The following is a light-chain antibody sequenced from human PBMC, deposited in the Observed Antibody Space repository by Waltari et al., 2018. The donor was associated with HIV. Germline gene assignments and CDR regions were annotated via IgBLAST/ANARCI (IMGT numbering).Light chain of an antibody. CDR3: ASFTSGRLNV. Sequence: HSALTQPASVSGSPGQSITISCTGTSNDVGAYDSVSWYQQSPGKVPKLLIYDVYNRPSRISNRFSGSKSGNTAFLTISGLRAEDEADYYCASFTSGRLNVFGSGTKVTVL. CDR2: DVY. CDR1: SNDVGAYDS. V-gene: IGLV2-14*01. J-gene: IGLJ1*01.